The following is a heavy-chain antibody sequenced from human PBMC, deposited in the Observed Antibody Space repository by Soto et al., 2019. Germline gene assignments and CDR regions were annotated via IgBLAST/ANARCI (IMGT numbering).Heavy chain of an antibody. Sequence: QVQLQQWGAGLLKPSETLSLTCAVYGGSISSGDYYWSWIRQPPGKGLEWIGYIYYSGSTYYNPSLKSRVTISVDTSKNQFSLKLSSVTAADTAVYYCATSEGPVGYWGQGTLVTVSS. CDR3: ATSEGPVGY. CDR2: IYYSGST. D-gene: IGHD1-26*01. V-gene: IGHV4-30-4*01. J-gene: IGHJ4*02. CDR1: GGSISSGDYY.